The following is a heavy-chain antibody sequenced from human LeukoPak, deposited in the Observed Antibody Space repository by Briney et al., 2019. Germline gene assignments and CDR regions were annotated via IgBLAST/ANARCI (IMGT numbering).Heavy chain of an antibody. CDR1: GFIFSNYA. CDR3: ARDRYWYFDL. Sequence: PGGSLRLSCAASGFIFSNYAMSWVRQAPGKGLEWVSAISGSGGNTYYADSVKGRFSISRDNSKNTLYLQVNNLRAGDTAVHYCARDRYWYFDLWGRGTLVTVSS. CDR2: ISGSGGNT. J-gene: IGHJ2*01. V-gene: IGHV3-23*01.